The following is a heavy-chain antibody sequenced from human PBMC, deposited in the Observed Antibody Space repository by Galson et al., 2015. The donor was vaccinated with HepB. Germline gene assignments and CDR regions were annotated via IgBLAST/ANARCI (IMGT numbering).Heavy chain of an antibody. CDR1: GGTFSSYT. V-gene: IGHV1-69*04. Sequence: SVKVSCKASGGTFSSYTISWVRQAPGQGLEWMGRIIPILGIANYAQKFQGRVTITADKSTSTAYMELSSLRSEDTAVYYCARDPDTAMPEFDYWGQGTLVTVSS. D-gene: IGHD5-18*01. CDR3: ARDPDTAMPEFDY. CDR2: IIPILGIA. J-gene: IGHJ4*02.